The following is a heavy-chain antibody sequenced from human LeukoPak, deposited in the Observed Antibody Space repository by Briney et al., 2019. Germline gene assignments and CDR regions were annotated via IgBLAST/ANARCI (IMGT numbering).Heavy chain of an antibody. D-gene: IGHD3-3*01. J-gene: IGHJ5*02. Sequence: ASVKVSCKASGYTFTGYYMHWVRPPPGQGLAWMGWINPNSGGTNYPQKFQGRVTMTRDTSISTAYMERSRRRAGDTAVYYCARDQRITIFGVADNWFDPWGQGTVVTVSS. CDR2: INPNSGGT. CDR1: GYTFTGYY. V-gene: IGHV1-2*02. CDR3: ARDQRITIFGVADNWFDP.